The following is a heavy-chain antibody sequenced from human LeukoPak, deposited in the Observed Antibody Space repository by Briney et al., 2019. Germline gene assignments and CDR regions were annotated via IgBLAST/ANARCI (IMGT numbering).Heavy chain of an antibody. CDR3: ARYLIPGYDAFDI. Sequence: PGGSLRPSCAASGFTFCSYSMNWVRQAPRKGLEWVSSISSSSSYIYYADSVKGRFTISRDNAKNSLYLQMNSLRAEDTAVYYCARYLIPGYDAFDIWGQGTMVTVSS. D-gene: IGHD2-21*01. V-gene: IGHV3-21*01. J-gene: IGHJ3*02. CDR1: GFTFCSYS. CDR2: ISSSSSYI.